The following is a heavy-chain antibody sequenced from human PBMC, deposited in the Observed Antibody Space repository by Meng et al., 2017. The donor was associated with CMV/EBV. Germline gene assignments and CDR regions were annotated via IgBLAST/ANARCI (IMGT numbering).Heavy chain of an antibody. V-gene: IGHV3-7*01. J-gene: IGHJ3*02. Sequence: GESLKISCAASGSTFSSYWMSWVRQAPGKGLEWVANIKQDGSEKYYVDSVKGRFTISRDNAKNSLYLQMNSLRAEDTAVYYCARALRFLESYDAFDIWGQGTMVTVSS. CDR1: GSTFSSYW. CDR3: ARALRFLESYDAFDI. D-gene: IGHD3-3*01. CDR2: IKQDGSEK.